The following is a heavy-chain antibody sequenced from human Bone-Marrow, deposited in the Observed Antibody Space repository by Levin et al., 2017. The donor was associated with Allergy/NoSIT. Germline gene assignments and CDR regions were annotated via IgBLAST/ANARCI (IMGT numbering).Heavy chain of an antibody. D-gene: IGHD3-22*01. CDR2: ISYDGSNK. CDR3: AKDRDSSGYYVDAFDI. J-gene: IGHJ3*02. V-gene: IGHV3-30*18. Sequence: GGSLRLSCAASGFTFSSYGMHWVRQAPGKGLEWVAVISYDGSNKYYADSVKGRFTISRDNSKNTLYLQMNSLRAEDTAVYYCAKDRDSSGYYVDAFDIWGQGTMVTVSS. CDR1: GFTFSSYG.